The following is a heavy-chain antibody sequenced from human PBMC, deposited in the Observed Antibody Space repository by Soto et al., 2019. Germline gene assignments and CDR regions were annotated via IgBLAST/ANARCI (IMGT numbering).Heavy chain of an antibody. CDR1: GFTVSSNY. Sequence: EVQLVESGGGLVQPGGSLRLSCAASGFTVSSNYMSWVRQAPGKGLVWVSVIYSGGSTYYADYVKGRYTISRHYSKITLYLQMTRLRPEDTAVYYCARDSRDLAGMYVWGKGTTVTVSS. CDR2: IYSGGST. J-gene: IGHJ6*03. CDR3: ARDSRDLAGMYV. D-gene: IGHD6-13*01. V-gene: IGHV3-53*04.